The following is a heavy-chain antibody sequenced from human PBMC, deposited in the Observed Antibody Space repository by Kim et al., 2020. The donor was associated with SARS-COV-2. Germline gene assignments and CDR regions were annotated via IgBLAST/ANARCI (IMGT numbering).Heavy chain of an antibody. CDR2: IYYSGST. CDR1: GGSISSSSYY. Sequence: SETLSLTCTVSGGSISSSSYYWGWIRQPPGKGLEWIGSIYYSGSTYYNPSLKSRVTISVDTSKNQFSLKLSSVTAADTAVYYCASVDIVATNWYLDLWGRGTLVTVSS. D-gene: IGHD5-12*01. V-gene: IGHV4-39*01. J-gene: IGHJ2*01. CDR3: ASVDIVATNWYLDL.